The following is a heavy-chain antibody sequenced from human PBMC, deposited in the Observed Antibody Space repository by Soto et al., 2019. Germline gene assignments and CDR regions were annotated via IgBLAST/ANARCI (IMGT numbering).Heavy chain of an antibody. J-gene: IGHJ6*02. CDR1: GFTFTSYW. Sequence: GSLRLSCAASGFTFTSYWMHWVRQAPGKGLVWVSRINSDGTTTNYAESVTGRFTISRDNAKNTVYLQMNSLRAEDTAVYYCARGIKNYYGVDVWGQGTTVTVSS. CDR3: ARGIKNYYGVDV. CDR2: INSDGTTT. V-gene: IGHV3-74*01.